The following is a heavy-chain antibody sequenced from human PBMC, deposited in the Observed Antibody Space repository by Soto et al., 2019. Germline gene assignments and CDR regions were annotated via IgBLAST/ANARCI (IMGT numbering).Heavy chain of an antibody. J-gene: IGHJ4*02. D-gene: IGHD5-18*01. V-gene: IGHV3-30-3*01. CDR2: ISYDGSSK. Sequence: QVLLVASGGGVVQPGRSLRLSFAASGFTFSSYAMHWVRQAPGKGLEWVAVISYDGSSKYYADSVKGRSTIYRDNSKNTLYLQMTGLRAEDTAVYYCARDLRHSCGYREVDDYWGQGTLVTVSS. CDR3: ARDLRHSCGYREVDDY. CDR1: GFTFSSYA.